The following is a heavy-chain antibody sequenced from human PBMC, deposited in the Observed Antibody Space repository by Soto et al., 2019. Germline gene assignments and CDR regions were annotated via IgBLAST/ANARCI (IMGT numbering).Heavy chain of an antibody. V-gene: IGHV3-7*04. Sequence: EVHLVESEGGSVQPGGSLRLSCGIFESTVRRDWMNWVRQAPGKGLEWVAHTNQDGSEKYYVDSVKGRFTISRENVKNFLFLQISRLSAGDKAVYYCSGGVGDAFWGQGTLVTVSS. CDR1: ESTVRRDW. J-gene: IGHJ4*02. CDR2: TNQDGSEK. D-gene: IGHD1-26*01. CDR3: SGGVGDAF.